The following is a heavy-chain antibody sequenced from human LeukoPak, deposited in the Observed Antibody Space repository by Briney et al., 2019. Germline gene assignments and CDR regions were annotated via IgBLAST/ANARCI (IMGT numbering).Heavy chain of an antibody. D-gene: IGHD2-2*01. Sequence: SETLSLTCTVSGDSVSNDNFYWGWIRQPPGKGLEWIGSIYYSGSTNYNPSLKSRVTISVDTSKNQFSLKLDSVTAADTAVYYCARQVPYTSRPDYWGQGTLVTVSS. J-gene: IGHJ4*02. CDR1: GDSVSNDNFY. CDR3: ARQVPYTSRPDY. CDR2: IYYSGST. V-gene: IGHV4-39*01.